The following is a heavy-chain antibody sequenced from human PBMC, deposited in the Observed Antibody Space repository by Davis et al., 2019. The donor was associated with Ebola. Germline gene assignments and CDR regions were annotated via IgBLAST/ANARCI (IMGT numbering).Heavy chain of an antibody. Sequence: GGSLRLSCAASGFTVSSNYMSWVRQAPGKGLEWVAVISYDGSNKYYADSVKGRFTISRDNSKNTLYLQMNSLRAEDTAVYYCARDGWTYYYDSSGPRGYYYGMDVWGQGTTVTVSS. D-gene: IGHD3-22*01. J-gene: IGHJ6*02. CDR1: GFTVSSNY. V-gene: IGHV3-30-3*01. CDR2: ISYDGSNK. CDR3: ARDGWTYYYDSSGPRGYYYGMDV.